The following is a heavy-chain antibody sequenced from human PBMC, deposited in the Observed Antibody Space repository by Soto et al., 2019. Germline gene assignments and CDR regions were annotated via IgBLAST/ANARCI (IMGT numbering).Heavy chain of an antibody. CDR1: GGSISSYY. Sequence: SETLSLTCTVSGGSISSYYWSWIRQPPGKGLEWIGYIYYSGSTNYNPSLKSRVTISVDTSKNQFSLKLSSVTAADTAVYYCARETRAGYSSGWYDRDEVYYFDYWGQGTLVTVSS. J-gene: IGHJ4*02. V-gene: IGHV4-59*01. D-gene: IGHD6-19*01. CDR3: ARETRAGYSSGWYDRDEVYYFDY. CDR2: IYYSGST.